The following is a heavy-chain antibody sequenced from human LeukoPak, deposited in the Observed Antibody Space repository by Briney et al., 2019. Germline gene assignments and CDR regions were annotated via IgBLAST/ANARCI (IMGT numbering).Heavy chain of an antibody. CDR2: VYYSGGT. CDR3: ARRANTAPPYYFDY. V-gene: IGHV4-59*01. D-gene: IGHD5-18*01. Sequence: SETLSLTCTVSGGSISSYYWSWIRQPPGKGLEWIGYVYYSGGTNYNPSLKSRVTISLDTSKNQFSLKLSSVTAADTAVYYCARRANTAPPYYFDYWGQGTLVTVSS. J-gene: IGHJ4*02. CDR1: GGSISSYY.